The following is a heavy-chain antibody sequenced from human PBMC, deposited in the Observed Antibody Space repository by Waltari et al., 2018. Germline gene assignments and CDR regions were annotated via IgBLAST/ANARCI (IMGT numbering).Heavy chain of an antibody. CDR1: GYSISSGYY. J-gene: IGHJ4*02. D-gene: IGHD2-2*01. CDR3: ARDLRISTDY. V-gene: IGHV4-38-2*02. CDR2: SYHSVGT. Sequence: QVQLQESGPGLGKPSETLSLTCTVSGYSISSGYYWGWNRQPPGKGLEWICSSYHSVGTYYIPPLKSRVTISVDTSKHQFSLKLSSVTAADTAVYYCARDLRISTDYWVQVTLFTVSS.